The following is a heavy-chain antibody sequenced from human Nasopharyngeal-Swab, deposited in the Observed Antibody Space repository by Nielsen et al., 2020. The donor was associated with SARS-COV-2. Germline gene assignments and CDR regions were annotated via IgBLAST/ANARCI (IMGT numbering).Heavy chain of an antibody. J-gene: IGHJ4*02. Sequence: GGSLRLSCAASGFTFSSYDMHWVRQATGKGLEWVSAIGTAGDTYYPGSVKGRLTISRENAKNSLYLQMNSLRAEDTAVYYCARDLGHSGYDLYDYWGQGTLVTVSS. CDR1: GFTFSSYD. V-gene: IGHV3-13*04. CDR3: ARDLGHSGYDLYDY. CDR2: IGTAGDT. D-gene: IGHD5-12*01.